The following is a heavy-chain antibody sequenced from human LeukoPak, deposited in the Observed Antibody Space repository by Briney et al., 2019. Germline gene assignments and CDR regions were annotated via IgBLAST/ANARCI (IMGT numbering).Heavy chain of an antibody. Sequence: PGGSLRLSCAASGFTFSDYYMSWIRQAPGKGLEWVSYISSSSSYTNYADSVKGRFTISRDNAKNSLYLQMNSLRAEDTAVYYCARAPLLSDVDYWGQGTLVIVSS. CDR2: ISSSSSYT. J-gene: IGHJ4*02. V-gene: IGHV3-11*06. CDR1: GFTFSDYY. D-gene: IGHD3-10*01. CDR3: ARAPLLSDVDY.